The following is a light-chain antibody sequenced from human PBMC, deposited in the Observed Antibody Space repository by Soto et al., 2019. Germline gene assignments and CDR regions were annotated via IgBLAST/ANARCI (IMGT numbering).Light chain of an antibody. CDR3: QQYNDSFRYT. CDR2: GAS. CDR1: QSISTW. Sequence: DIQMTQSPSTLSASAGDRVTITCRASQSISTWLAWYQQKPGKAPKLLIYGASSLASGVPSRFSGSGSGTEFTLTISSLQPDDFATYYCQQYNDSFRYTFGQGTKVDIK. J-gene: IGKJ2*01. V-gene: IGKV1-5*01.